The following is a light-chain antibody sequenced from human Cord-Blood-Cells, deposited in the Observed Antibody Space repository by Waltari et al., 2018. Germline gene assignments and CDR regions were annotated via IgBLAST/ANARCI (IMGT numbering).Light chain of an antibody. J-gene: IGKJ2*01. CDR3: QQYNSYSGT. CDR1: QSISSW. V-gene: IGKV1-5*03. Sequence: DIQMTQSPSTLSASVGDRVTITCRASQSISSWLAWYQQKPGKAPKLLIYTASSLESGVPSRFSGSGSGTEITLTISSLQPDDFATYYCQQYNSYSGTFGQWTKLEIK. CDR2: TAS.